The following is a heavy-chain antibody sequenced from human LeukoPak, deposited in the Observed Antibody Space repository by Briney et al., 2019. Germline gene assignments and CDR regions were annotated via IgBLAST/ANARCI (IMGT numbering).Heavy chain of an antibody. D-gene: IGHD5-18*01. V-gene: IGHV4-34*01. CDR2: INHSGST. Sequence: SETLSLTCAVYGGSFSGYYWSWIRQPPGEGLEWIGEINHSGSTNYNPSLKSRVTISVDTSKNQFSLKLSSVTAADTAVYYCARSGYSYGLDYWGQGTLVTVSS. CDR1: GGSFSGYY. J-gene: IGHJ4*02. CDR3: ARSGYSYGLDY.